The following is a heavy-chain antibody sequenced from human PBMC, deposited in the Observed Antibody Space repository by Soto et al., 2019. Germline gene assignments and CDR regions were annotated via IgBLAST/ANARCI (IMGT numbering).Heavy chain of an antibody. CDR2: ISAYNHYT. Sequence: QVDLVQSGPEVRKPGASVNVSCKASGYTFSTYGIIWVRQAPGQGLEWMGWISAYNHYTNYAQKFQGRVTMTTDTSTNTADMELRSLRSGDTAMYFCARVGPSREVPYPFEYWGQGTLVTVSS. CDR3: ARVGPSREVPYPFEY. D-gene: IGHD1-26*01. CDR1: GYTFSTYG. V-gene: IGHV1-18*01. J-gene: IGHJ4*02.